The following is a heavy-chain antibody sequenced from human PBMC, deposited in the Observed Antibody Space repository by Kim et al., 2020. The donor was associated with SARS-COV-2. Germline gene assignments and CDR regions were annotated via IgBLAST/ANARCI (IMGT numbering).Heavy chain of an antibody. D-gene: IGHD1-20*01. CDR1: GYTLTELS. J-gene: IGHJ6*02. Sequence: ASVKVSCKVSGYTLTELSMHWVRQAPGKGLEWMGGFDPDDGETIYAQKFQGRVTMTEDTSTDTAYMELSSLRSEDTAVYYCATAPPGITGTPDYYYYYGMDGWGQGTTVTVSS. V-gene: IGHV1-24*01. CDR2: FDPDDGET. CDR3: ATAPPGITGTPDYYYYYGMDG.